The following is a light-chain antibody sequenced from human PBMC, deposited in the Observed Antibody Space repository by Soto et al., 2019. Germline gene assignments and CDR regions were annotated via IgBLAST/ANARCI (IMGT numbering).Light chain of an antibody. CDR1: QRVSTN. Sequence: ETVMTQSPGTLSLSPGERATLSCRASQRVSTNLAWYQQIPGQAPRLLIYGASTRATGIPARFSGSGSGTEFTLAISSLQSEDFAVYYCRHYNDWPQTFGLGTKV. CDR3: RHYNDWPQT. V-gene: IGKV3-15*01. CDR2: GAS. J-gene: IGKJ1*01.